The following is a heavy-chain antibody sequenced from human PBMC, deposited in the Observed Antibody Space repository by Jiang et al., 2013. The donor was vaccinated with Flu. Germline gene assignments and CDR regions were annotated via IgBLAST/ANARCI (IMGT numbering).Heavy chain of an antibody. CDR3: ARHRPSRVPRYFDL. CDR2: IYYSGST. Sequence: SGPGLVKPSETLSLTCTVSGGSISSYYWSWIRQPPGKGLEWIGYIYYSGSTNYNPSLKSRVTISVDTSKNQFSLKLSSVTAADTAVYYCARHRPSRVPRYFDLWGLAPWSLSP. CDR1: GGSISSYY. D-gene: IGHD1-1*01. V-gene: IGHV4-59*08. J-gene: IGHJ2*01.